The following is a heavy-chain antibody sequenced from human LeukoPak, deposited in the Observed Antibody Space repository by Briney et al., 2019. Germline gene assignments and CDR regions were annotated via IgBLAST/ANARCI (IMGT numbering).Heavy chain of an antibody. Sequence: VASVKVSCKASGYTFTGYYMHWVRQAPGQGLEWMGWINHNSGGTNYAQKFQGRVTMTRDTSISKAYMDLSRLRSDDTAVYYCARVPRRYFDWIRREDAFHIWGQGTMVTVSS. CDR2: INHNSGGT. CDR3: ARVPRRYFDWIRREDAFHI. J-gene: IGHJ3*02. V-gene: IGHV1-2*02. D-gene: IGHD3-9*01. CDR1: GYTFTGYY.